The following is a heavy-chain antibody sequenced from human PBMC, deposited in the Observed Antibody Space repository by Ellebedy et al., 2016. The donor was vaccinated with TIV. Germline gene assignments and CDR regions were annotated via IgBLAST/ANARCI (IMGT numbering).Heavy chain of an antibody. J-gene: IGHJ4*02. Sequence: SETLSLXXTVSGGSISSSNNYYWGWIRQPPGKGLEWIGSVYYSASAHYNPSLRSRVTISVDTPKNQFSLKLSSVTAADTAVYYCARIGSYSVRDWGQGTLVTVSS. CDR2: VYYSASA. CDR1: GGSISSSNNYY. V-gene: IGHV4-39*07. CDR3: ARIGSYSVRD. D-gene: IGHD2-15*01.